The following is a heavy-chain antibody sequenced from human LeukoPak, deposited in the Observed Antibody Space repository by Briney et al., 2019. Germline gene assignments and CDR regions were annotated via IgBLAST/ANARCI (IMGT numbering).Heavy chain of an antibody. Sequence: GGSLRLSCAASGFTFNNYAMSWVRQAPGKGLEWVSVIYSGGSTYYADSVKGRFTISRDNSKNTLYLQMNGLRAEDTAVYYCARELSEWQQPEAYWGQGTLVTVSS. V-gene: IGHV3-66*01. CDR3: ARELSEWQQPEAY. D-gene: IGHD6-13*01. J-gene: IGHJ4*02. CDR2: IYSGGST. CDR1: GFTFNNYA.